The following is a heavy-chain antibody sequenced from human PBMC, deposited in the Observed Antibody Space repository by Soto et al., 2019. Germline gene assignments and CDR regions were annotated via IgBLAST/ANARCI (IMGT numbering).Heavy chain of an antibody. CDR2: IRGSGGTT. V-gene: IGHV3-23*01. CDR1: GFTFDNYA. CDR3: EKGYSNGWQHDYYYGMDV. J-gene: IGHJ6*02. Sequence: PGWSLRLSCAASGFTFDNYAMTWVRQAPGKGLEWVSAIRGSGGTTYYADSVKGRFTISRDNSRNTVYMQINSLRAEDTAVYYCEKGYSNGWQHDYYYGMDVWGQGTTGNVS. D-gene: IGHD6-19*01.